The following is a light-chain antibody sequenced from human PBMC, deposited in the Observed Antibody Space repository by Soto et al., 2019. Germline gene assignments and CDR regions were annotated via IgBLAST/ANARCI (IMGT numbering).Light chain of an antibody. CDR2: EVS. CDR3: SSYTSSSTLLYV. V-gene: IGLV2-14*01. Sequence: QSALTQPASVSGSAGQSITISCSGTMRDVGAYNLVSWYQQHPGTAPKLIIYEVSNRPSGVSNRFSGSKSGNTASLTISGLQAEDEADYYCSSYTSSSTLLYVFGTGTKLTVL. CDR1: MRDVGAYNL. J-gene: IGLJ1*01.